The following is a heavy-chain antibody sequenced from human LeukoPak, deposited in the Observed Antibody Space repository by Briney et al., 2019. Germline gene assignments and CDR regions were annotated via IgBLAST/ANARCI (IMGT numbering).Heavy chain of an antibody. CDR2: ISGSGGST. Sequence: GGSLRLSCAASGFTFSSYGMSWVRQAPGKGLEWVSAISGSGGSTYYADSVKGRFTISRDNSKNTLHLQMNSLRAEDTAVYYCAKDRSYYYDRSGYLYSPHFDYWGQGTLVTVSS. V-gene: IGHV3-23*01. CDR3: AKDRSYYYDRSGYLYSPHFDY. D-gene: IGHD3-22*01. J-gene: IGHJ4*02. CDR1: GFTFSSYG.